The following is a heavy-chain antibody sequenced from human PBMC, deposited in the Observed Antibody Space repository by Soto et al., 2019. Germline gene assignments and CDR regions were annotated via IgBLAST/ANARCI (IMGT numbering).Heavy chain of an antibody. J-gene: IGHJ3*02. Sequence: QVQLQESGPGLVKPSQTLSLTCTVSGGSISSGGYYWSWIRQHPGKGLEWIGYIYYSGSTYYNPSLKSRVTISVDTSKNQFSLKLSSVTAADTAVYYCARVGLLTGLELRSLAFDIWGQGTMVTVSS. CDR1: GGSISSGGYY. CDR3: ARVGLLTGLELRSLAFDI. D-gene: IGHD1-7*01. CDR2: IYYSGST. V-gene: IGHV4-31*03.